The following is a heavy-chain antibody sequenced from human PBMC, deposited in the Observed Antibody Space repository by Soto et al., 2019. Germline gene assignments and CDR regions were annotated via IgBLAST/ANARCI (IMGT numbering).Heavy chain of an antibody. CDR2: IWYDGSNK. CDR3: ARDTWNYGIVAFDI. J-gene: IGHJ3*02. D-gene: IGHD1-7*01. CDR1: GFTFSSYG. V-gene: IGHV3-33*01. Sequence: GGSLILSCAASGFTFSSYGMHWVRQAPGKGLEWVAVIWYDGSNKYYADSVKGRFTISRDNSKNTLYLQMNSLRAEDTAVYYCARDTWNYGIVAFDIWGQGTMVTVSS.